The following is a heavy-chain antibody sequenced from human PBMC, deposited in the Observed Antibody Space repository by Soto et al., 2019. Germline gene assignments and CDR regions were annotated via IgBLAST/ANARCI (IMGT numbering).Heavy chain of an antibody. J-gene: IGHJ6*02. CDR3: ARDFSLEVSSGYSDYYYYGMDV. D-gene: IGHD3-22*01. CDR1: GYTFTSYA. Sequence: QVQLVQSGAEVKKPGASVKVSYKSSGYTFTSYAVHWVRQAPGQRLEWMAWINAGNGNTKYSQKFQGRVTITRDTSASTAYLELSSLRSEDTAVYFCARDFSLEVSSGYSDYYYYGMDVWGQGTMVTVSS. CDR2: INAGNGNT. V-gene: IGHV1-3*01.